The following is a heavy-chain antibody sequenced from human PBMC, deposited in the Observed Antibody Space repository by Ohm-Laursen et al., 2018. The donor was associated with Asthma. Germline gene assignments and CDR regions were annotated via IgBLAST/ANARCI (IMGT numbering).Heavy chain of an antibody. CDR2: VYYSGLT. CDR1: GDSISSGNNY. CDR3: AREALGTED. J-gene: IGHJ4*02. D-gene: IGHD1-1*01. Sequence: TLSLTCTVSGDSISSGNNYWSWIRQHPGKGLEWIGYVYYSGLTYSNPSLRSRVSISVDTSKNQFSLNLTPVTAADTAVYYCAREALGTEDWGQGTLVTVSS. V-gene: IGHV4-31*03.